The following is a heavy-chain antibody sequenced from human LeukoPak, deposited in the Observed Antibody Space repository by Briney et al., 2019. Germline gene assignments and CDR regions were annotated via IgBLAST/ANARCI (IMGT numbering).Heavy chain of an antibody. CDR3: AKDQGMAAAGTNSNWFDP. CDR1: GFTFSSYA. CDR2: VSGSGGTT. Sequence: GGSLRLSCAASGFTFSSYAMSWVGQAPGRGLDWVSGVSGSGGTTYYADSVRGRFTISRDNSKNTLYLQMNSLRAEDTAVYFCAKDQGMAAAGTNSNWFDPWGQGTLVTVSS. D-gene: IGHD6-13*01. J-gene: IGHJ5*02. V-gene: IGHV3-23*01.